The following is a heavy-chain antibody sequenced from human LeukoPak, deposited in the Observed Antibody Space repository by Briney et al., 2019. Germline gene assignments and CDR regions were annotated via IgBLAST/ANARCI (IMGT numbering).Heavy chain of an antibody. CDR3: ARQAGYYGSGTWDNWFDP. D-gene: IGHD3-10*01. Sequence: RASVKVSCKASGYTFTSYGISWVRQAPGQGLEWMGWISAYNGNTNYAQKLQGRVTMTTDTSTSTAYMELRSLRSDDTAVYYCARQAGYYGSGTWDNWFDPWGQGTLVTVSS. J-gene: IGHJ5*02. CDR2: ISAYNGNT. CDR1: GYTFTSYG. V-gene: IGHV1-18*01.